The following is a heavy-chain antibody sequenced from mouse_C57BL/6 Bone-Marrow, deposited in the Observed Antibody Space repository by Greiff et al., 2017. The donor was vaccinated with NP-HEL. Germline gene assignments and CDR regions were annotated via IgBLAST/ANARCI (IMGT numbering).Heavy chain of an antibody. CDR2: INPYNGGT. J-gene: IGHJ1*03. D-gene: IGHD1-1*01. CDR3: ARGRTTVVAHWYFDV. CDR1: GYTFTDYY. Sequence: VQLKESGPVLVKPGASVKMSCKASGYTFTDYYMNWVKQSHGKSLEWIGVINPYNGGTSYNQKFKGKATLTVDKSSSTAYMQLSSLTSEVSAVYYCARGRTTVVAHWYFDVWGTGTTVTVSS. V-gene: IGHV1-19*01.